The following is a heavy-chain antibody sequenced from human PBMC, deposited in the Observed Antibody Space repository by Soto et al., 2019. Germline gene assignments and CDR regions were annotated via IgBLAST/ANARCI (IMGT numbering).Heavy chain of an antibody. CDR2: ISAYNGNT. D-gene: IGHD3-3*01. V-gene: IGHV1-18*04. CDR3: ARAPSDFWSCFGYFQH. J-gene: IGHJ1*01. Sequence: QVQLVQSGAEVKKPGASVKVSCKASGYTFTSYGISWVRQAPGQGLEWMGWISAYNGNTNYAQKLQGRVTMTTNTSASTAYMELRSLRSDDTAVYYCARAPSDFWSCFGYFQHWGQGTLVTVSS. CDR1: GYTFTSYG.